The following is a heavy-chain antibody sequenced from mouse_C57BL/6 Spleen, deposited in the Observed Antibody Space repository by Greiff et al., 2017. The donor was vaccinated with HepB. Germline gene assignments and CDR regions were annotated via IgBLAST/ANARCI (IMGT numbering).Heavy chain of an antibody. CDR2: IDPETGGT. Sequence: VQLKESGAELARPGASVTLSCKASGYTFTDYEMHWVKQTPVHGLEWIGAIDPETGGTAYNQKFKGKAILTADKSSSTAYMELRSLTSEDSAVYYCTKGLIVPDYYAMDYWGQGTSVTVSS. CDR1: GYTFTDYE. D-gene: IGHD2-5*01. J-gene: IGHJ4*01. V-gene: IGHV1-15*01. CDR3: TKGLIVPDYYAMDY.